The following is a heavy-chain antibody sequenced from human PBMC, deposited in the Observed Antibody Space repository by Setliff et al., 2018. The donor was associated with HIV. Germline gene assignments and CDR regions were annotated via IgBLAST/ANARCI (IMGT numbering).Heavy chain of an antibody. CDR3: AASISSRHYYGSAL. CDR2: FNPEEGKT. V-gene: IGHV1-24*01. D-gene: IGHD3-10*01. J-gene: IGHJ2*01. Sequence: ASVKVSCKISGYTLSELSMHWVRQAPGKGLEWMVGFNPEEGKTIYAQKFQGRVTMTEDTSTDKAFMDLNNLRSEDTAVYYCAASISSRHYYGSALWGRGTLVTVSS. CDR1: GYTLSELS.